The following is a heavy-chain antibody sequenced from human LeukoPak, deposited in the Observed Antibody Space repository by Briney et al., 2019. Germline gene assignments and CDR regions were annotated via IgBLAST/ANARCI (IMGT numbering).Heavy chain of an antibody. Sequence: SETLSLTCTVSGDSISDYYWSWIRQPAGKGLEWIGRIYSGGSTNYNPSLRSRVTMSIDTSKNQFSLKLNSVTAADTAVYYCARDRYYYDSSGYYYFDDWGQGTRVTVSS. J-gene: IGHJ4*02. CDR3: ARDRYYYDSSGYYYFDD. CDR1: GDSISDYY. D-gene: IGHD3-22*01. CDR2: IYSGGST. V-gene: IGHV4-4*07.